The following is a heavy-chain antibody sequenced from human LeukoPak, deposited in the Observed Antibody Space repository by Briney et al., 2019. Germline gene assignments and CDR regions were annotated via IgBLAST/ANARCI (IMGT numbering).Heavy chain of an antibody. Sequence: PGGSLRLSCAASGFTVSSKYMGWVRQAPGKGLEWVSVIYSGSTTYYPDSVKGRFTISRDDSKNTLYLQMNSLRAEDTAVYYCARGGPAPFDYWGQGTLVTVSS. V-gene: IGHV3-66*01. CDR2: IYSGSTT. CDR3: ARGGPAPFDY. CDR1: GFTVSSKY. J-gene: IGHJ4*02. D-gene: IGHD6-25*01.